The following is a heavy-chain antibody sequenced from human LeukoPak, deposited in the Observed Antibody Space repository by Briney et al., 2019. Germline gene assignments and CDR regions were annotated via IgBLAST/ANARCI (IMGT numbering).Heavy chain of an antibody. J-gene: IGHJ4*02. CDR1: GGSISSSSDY. D-gene: IGHD3-22*01. Sequence: SETLSLTCTVSGGSISSSSDYWGWIRQPPGKGLEWIGSIYYSGSTYYNPSLKSRVTISVDTSKNQFSLKLSSVTAADTAVCYCARQVRDSSPGLYFDYWGQGTLVTVSS. CDR3: ARQVRDSSPGLYFDY. V-gene: IGHV4-39*01. CDR2: IYYSGST.